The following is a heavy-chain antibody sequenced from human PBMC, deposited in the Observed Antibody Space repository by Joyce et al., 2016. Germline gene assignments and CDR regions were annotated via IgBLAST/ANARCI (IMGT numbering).Heavy chain of an antibody. CDR3: VRDRGWLQFDH. CDR2: IKTDGREQ. J-gene: IGHJ4*02. V-gene: IGHV3-7*01. CDR1: GFTFSDHW. D-gene: IGHD5-24*01. Sequence: EVQLVESGGGLVQPGGSLRLSCAASGFTFSDHWMSWVRQAPGKGLEWVGHIKTDGREQYYMDSVRGRFTISRDNAKNSLYLQMNSLRAEDTGVYYCVRDRGWLQFDHWGQGTLVPVSS.